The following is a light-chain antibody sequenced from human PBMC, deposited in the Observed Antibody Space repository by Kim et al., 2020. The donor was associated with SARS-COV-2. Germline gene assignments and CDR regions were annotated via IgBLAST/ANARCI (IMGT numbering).Light chain of an antibody. CDR1: QSVREW. V-gene: IGKV1-5*03. J-gene: IGKJ2*01. CDR2: KTS. CDR3: QQYVDYPYT. Sequence: SAAGGDRVTITCGASQSVREWLAWYQQKPGKAPGLLIYKTSNLDSGVPSRFSGDGSGTEFTLTIDSLRPDDFATYYCQQYVDYPYTFGQGTKLEI.